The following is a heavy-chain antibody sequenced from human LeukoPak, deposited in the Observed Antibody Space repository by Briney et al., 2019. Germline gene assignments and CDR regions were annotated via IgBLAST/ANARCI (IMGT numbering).Heavy chain of an antibody. V-gene: IGHV4-59*01. J-gene: IGHJ6*02. D-gene: IGHD4-17*01. Sequence: SETLSLTCTVSGASISGYYWSWIRQPPGKGLEWIGYIYHTGSTNYNPSLKSRVTLSLDTSRKQFSLKLSSVTAADMAVYYCARIMNYGAYLYYGLDVWGQGTTVTVSS. CDR3: ARIMNYGAYLYYGLDV. CDR2: IYHTGST. CDR1: GASISGYY.